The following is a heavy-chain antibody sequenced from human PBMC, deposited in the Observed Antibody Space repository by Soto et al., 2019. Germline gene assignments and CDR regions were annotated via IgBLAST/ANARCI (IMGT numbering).Heavy chain of an antibody. J-gene: IGHJ4*02. CDR2: IYYSGST. Sequence: SETLSLTCTVSGGSISSFYWSWIRQPPGKGLEWIGYIYYSGSTYYSPSLRSRVTISIDTSKNQFSLKLSSVTAADTAVYYCAGYYDFWSGYYPRGDYFDYWGQGTLVTVSS. D-gene: IGHD3-3*01. CDR3: AGYYDFWSGYYPRGDYFDY. CDR1: GGSISSFY. V-gene: IGHV4-59*01.